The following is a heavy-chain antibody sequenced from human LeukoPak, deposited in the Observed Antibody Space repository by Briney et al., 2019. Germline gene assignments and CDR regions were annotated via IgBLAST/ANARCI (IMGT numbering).Heavy chain of an antibody. D-gene: IGHD2-2*01. CDR2: ISYDGSNK. Sequence: GGSLRLSCTASGFTFSTYGMHWVRQAPGKGLEWLAIISYDGSNKYYVDSVKGRFTISRDNSKNTLYLQLNSLRPEDTAVYYCARKTSCFDYWGQGTLVTVSS. CDR3: ARKTSCFDY. J-gene: IGHJ4*02. CDR1: GFTFSTYG. V-gene: IGHV3-30*03.